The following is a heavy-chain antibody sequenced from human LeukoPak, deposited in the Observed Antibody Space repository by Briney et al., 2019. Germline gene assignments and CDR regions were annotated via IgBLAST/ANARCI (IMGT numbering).Heavy chain of an antibody. J-gene: IGHJ3*01. CDR2: VSGGSDNK. Sequence: QPGGSLRLSCAASGFIFTDYALAWVRQAPGKGLEWVSYVSGGSDNKGFADSVQGRFTISRDNSKNMLYLQMRSLRAEDTAVYYCARVVYYGAGGYFYGGAGTFDLWGQGTVVTVSS. CDR3: ARVVYYGAGGYFYGGAGTFDL. D-gene: IGHD3-22*01. V-gene: IGHV3-23*01. CDR1: GFIFTDYA.